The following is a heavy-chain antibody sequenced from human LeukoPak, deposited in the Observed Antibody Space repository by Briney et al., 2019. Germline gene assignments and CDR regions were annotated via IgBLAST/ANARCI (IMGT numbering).Heavy chain of an antibody. CDR2: IHYSGST. CDR3: ARGDYDSSGYYYVGY. J-gene: IGHJ4*02. D-gene: IGHD3-22*01. Sequence: SETLSLTCTVSGGSISRSGYYWSWIRQHPGKGLEWIGYIHYSGSTYYNPSLKSRVTISVDTSKNQFSLKLSSVTAADTAVYYCARGDYDSSGYYYVGYWGQGTLVTVSS. CDR1: GGSISRSGYY. V-gene: IGHV4-61*08.